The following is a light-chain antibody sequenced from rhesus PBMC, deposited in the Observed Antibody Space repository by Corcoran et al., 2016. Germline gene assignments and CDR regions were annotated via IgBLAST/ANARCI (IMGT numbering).Light chain of an antibody. CDR2: YDN. CDR3: QLWGSATAHHI. V-gene: IGLV3-36*02. CDR1: NLGSKN. Sequence: SYDVTQPRSVSGSPGQTTNITCGGDNLGSKNVHWYQQKPPQAPLLVIYYDNARPSVIPERFSGSNSGNTAPLTVSGVEVGDEAGYYCQLWGSATAHHIFGPGTRLTVL. J-gene: IGLJ1*01.